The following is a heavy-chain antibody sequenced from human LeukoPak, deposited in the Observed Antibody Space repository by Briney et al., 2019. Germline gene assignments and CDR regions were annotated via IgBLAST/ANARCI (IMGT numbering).Heavy chain of an antibody. CDR2: TYYRSKWYN. J-gene: IGHJ6*02. CDR3: ARDLDYYDSSGYYKYYYYGVDV. CDR1: GDSVSSNSAA. Sequence: SQTLSLTCAISGDSVSSNSAAWNWIRQSPSRGLEWLGRTYYRSKWYNDYAVSLKSRITINPDTSKNQFSLQLNSVTPEDTAVYYCARDLDYYDSSGYYKYYYYGVDVWGQGTTVTVSS. V-gene: IGHV6-1*01. D-gene: IGHD3-22*01.